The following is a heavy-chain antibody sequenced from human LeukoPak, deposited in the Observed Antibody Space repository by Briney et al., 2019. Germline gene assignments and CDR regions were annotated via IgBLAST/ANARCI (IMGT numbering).Heavy chain of an antibody. J-gene: IGHJ4*02. CDR2: ISSSSSYI. Sequence: GGSLRLSCAASGFTFSSYSMNWVRQAPGKGLEWVSSISSSSSYIYYADSVKGRFTISRDNSKNTLYLQMNSLRAEDTAVYYCARESGVAVAGLDYWGQGTLVTVSS. CDR1: GFTFSSYS. V-gene: IGHV3-21*01. CDR3: ARESGVAVAGLDY. D-gene: IGHD6-19*01.